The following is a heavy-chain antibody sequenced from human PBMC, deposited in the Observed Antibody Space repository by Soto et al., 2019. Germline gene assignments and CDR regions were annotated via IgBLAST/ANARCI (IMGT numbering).Heavy chain of an antibody. V-gene: IGHV1-69*13. D-gene: IGHD3-3*01. CDR2: IIPIFGTA. J-gene: IGHJ6*02. CDR3: ASITIFGVVNPYYGMDV. CDR1: GGTFSSYA. Sequence: GASVKVSCKASGGTFSSYAISWVRQAPGQGLEWMGGIIPIFGTANYAQKFQGRVTITADESTSTAYMELSSLRSEDTAVYYCASITIFGVVNPYYGMDVWGQGTTVTVS.